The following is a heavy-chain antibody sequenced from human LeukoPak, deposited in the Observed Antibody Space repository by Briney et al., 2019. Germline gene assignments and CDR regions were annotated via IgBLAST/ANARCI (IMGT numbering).Heavy chain of an antibody. CDR3: ARDREGGYSYSDY. V-gene: IGHV3-64*01. D-gene: IGHD3-22*01. J-gene: IGHJ4*02. Sequence: GGSLRLSCAASGFIFDYYSMHWVRQAPGKGLEYVSVVSPDGRTTYYTNSVKGRFTISRDNSKNTIYLQMGSLRDDDTAVYYCARDREGGYSYSDYWAGEPWSPSPQ. CDR1: GFIFDYYS. CDR2: VSPDGRTT.